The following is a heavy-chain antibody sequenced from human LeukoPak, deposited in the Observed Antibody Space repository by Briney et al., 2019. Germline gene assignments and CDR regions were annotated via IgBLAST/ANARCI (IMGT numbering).Heavy chain of an antibody. J-gene: IGHJ5*02. CDR2: MNPNSGNT. Sequence: GASVKVSCKASGYTFTSYDINWVRQATGQGLEWMGWMNPNSGNTGYAQEFQGRVTMTRNTSISTAYMELSSLRSEDTAVYYCARGQTYGSGSYYSSWFDPWGQGTLVTVSS. CDR3: ARGQTYGSGSYYSSWFDP. CDR1: GYTFTSYD. V-gene: IGHV1-8*01. D-gene: IGHD3-10*01.